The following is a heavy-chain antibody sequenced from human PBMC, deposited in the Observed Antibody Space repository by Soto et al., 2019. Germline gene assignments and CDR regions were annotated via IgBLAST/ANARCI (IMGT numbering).Heavy chain of an antibody. CDR3: ARVDRIAARARGYYFDY. D-gene: IGHD6-6*01. V-gene: IGHV4-59*01. Sequence: SETLSLTCTVSGGSISSYDWSWIRQPPEKGLEWIGYIYYSGSTNYNPSLKSRVTISVDTSKNQFSLKLSSVTAADTAVYYCARVDRIAARARGYYFDYWGQGTLVTVSS. CDR1: GGSISSYD. CDR2: IYYSGST. J-gene: IGHJ4*02.